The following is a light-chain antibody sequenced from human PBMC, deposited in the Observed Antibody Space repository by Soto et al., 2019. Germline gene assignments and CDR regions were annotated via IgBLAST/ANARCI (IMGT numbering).Light chain of an antibody. J-gene: IGKJ1*01. CDR1: QNVANY. V-gene: IGKV3-15*01. CDR2: ESS. Sequence: EIVLTQSPATLSLSPGERATLSFMASQNVANYLEWYQQKPGQAPRLLIYESSNRDTDIPGRFSGVWSWTEFTLPLSRLQSEDVEIYFCQQYNTWPRTFGQGTQVDIK. CDR3: QQYNTWPRT.